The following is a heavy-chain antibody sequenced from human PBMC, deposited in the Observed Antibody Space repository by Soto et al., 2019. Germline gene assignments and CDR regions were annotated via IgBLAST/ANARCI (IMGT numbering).Heavy chain of an antibody. V-gene: IGHV1-3*01. CDR2: INAGNGNT. D-gene: IGHD1-26*01. J-gene: IGHJ6*02. CDR1: GYTFTSYA. Sequence: ASVKVSCKASGYTFTSYAMHWVRQAPGQRLEWMGWINAGNGNTKYSQKFQGRVTITRDTSASTAYMELSSLRSEDTAVYYCARNLGSYSPPSVYYYYYGMDVWGQGTTVTVSS. CDR3: ARNLGSYSPPSVYYYYYGMDV.